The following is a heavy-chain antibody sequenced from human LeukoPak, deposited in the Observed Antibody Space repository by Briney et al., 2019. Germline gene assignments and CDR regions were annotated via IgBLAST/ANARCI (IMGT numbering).Heavy chain of an antibody. CDR2: IYHSGST. CDR3: ARGFYGSGSYSSPGFHAFDV. CDR1: GGSISSSNHY. V-gene: IGHV4-39*07. Sequence: SETLSLTCTVSGGSISSSNHYWGWIRQPPGKGLEWIGSIYHSGSTDYNPSLESRVTISVDKSKNQFSLKLSSVTAADTAVYYCARGFYGSGSYSSPGFHAFDVWGQGTMVTVSS. J-gene: IGHJ3*01. D-gene: IGHD3-10*01.